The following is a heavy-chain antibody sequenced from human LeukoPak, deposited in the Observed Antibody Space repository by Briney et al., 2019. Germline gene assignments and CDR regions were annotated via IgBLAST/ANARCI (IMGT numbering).Heavy chain of an antibody. V-gene: IGHV3-30-3*01. CDR2: IAYDGSNK. J-gene: IGHJ4*02. CDR3: ARVGGNVPETDS. D-gene: IGHD1-14*01. CDR1: GFTFRTYC. Sequence: GGSLRLSCAASGFTFRTYCMHWVRQAPAKGLEWVSVIAYDGSNKYYADSVKGRFTISRDNAKNTLYLQMNSLRAEDTAVYYCARVGGNVPETDSWGQGTPVTVSS.